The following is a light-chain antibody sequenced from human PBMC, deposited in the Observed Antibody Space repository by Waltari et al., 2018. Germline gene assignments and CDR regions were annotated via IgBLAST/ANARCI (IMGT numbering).Light chain of an antibody. CDR1: QNIRIY. Sequence: EIVLTQSPGTLSLSPGERVTLSCRASQNIRIYLAWYQQKPGQPPRLLIYEASRRATGSPDRFSGSGSGTDLSLTISRLEPEDFGVYYCQKYGTLPATFGQGTKVEIK. V-gene: IGKV3-20*01. CDR3: QKYGTLPAT. CDR2: EAS. J-gene: IGKJ1*01.